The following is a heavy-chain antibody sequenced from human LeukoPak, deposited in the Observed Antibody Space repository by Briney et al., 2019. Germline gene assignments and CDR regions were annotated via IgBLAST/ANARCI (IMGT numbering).Heavy chain of an antibody. CDR3: ARGYGSGSYYNVSPNYYYYMDV. Sequence: ASVKVSCKASGYTFTGYYMHWVRQAPGQGLEWMGWINPNSGGTNYAQTFKGRVTMTRDTSISTAYMELSSLRAEDTAVYYCARGYGSGSYYNVSPNYYYYMDVWGKGTTATISS. CDR1: GYTFTGYY. D-gene: IGHD3-10*01. J-gene: IGHJ6*03. V-gene: IGHV1-2*02. CDR2: INPNSGGT.